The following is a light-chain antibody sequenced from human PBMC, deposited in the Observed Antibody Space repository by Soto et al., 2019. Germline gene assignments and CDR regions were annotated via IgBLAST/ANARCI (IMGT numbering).Light chain of an antibody. CDR3: ATWDDDLSAAV. J-gene: IGLJ7*01. V-gene: IGLV1-51*02. CDR2: IDH. Sequence: QSVLTQPPSVSAAPGQKVTISCSGSSSNIGNNYVSWYQQLPGTAPKLLIYIDHNRPSGIPDRFSGSKSGTSASLAISGLQSEDEADYYCATWDDDLSAAVFGGGTQLTVL. CDR1: SSNIGNNY.